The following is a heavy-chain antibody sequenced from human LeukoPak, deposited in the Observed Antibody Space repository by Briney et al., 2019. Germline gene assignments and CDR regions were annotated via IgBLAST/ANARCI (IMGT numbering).Heavy chain of an antibody. V-gene: IGHV3-23*01. Sequence: GGSLRLSCAASGFTFSSYAMSWVRQAPGKGLEWVSAISGSGGSTYYADSVKGRFTISRDNSKNTLYLQMNSLRAEDTAVYYCAKDHYYDSSGYYPEYFQHWGQGTLVTVSS. J-gene: IGHJ1*01. CDR1: GFTFSSYA. CDR3: AKDHYYDSSGYYPEYFQH. CDR2: ISGSGGST. D-gene: IGHD3-22*01.